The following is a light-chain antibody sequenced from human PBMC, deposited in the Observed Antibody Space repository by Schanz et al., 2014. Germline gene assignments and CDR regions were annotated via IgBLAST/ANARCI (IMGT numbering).Light chain of an antibody. V-gene: IGKV1-27*01. CDR3: QQYNTYWT. J-gene: IGKJ5*01. Sequence: DIQMTQSPSSLSASVGDRVTITCRASQGISNYLAWYQQKPGKVPKLLIYSASNLQGGVPSRFSGSGSGTEFTLTISSLQPDDLATYYCQQYNTYWTFGQGTRLEIK. CDR1: QGISNY. CDR2: SAS.